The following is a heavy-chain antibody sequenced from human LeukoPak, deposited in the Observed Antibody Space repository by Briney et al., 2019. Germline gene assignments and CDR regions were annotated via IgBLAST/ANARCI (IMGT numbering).Heavy chain of an antibody. D-gene: IGHD1-26*01. Sequence: ASVKVSCKASGYTFTGYYMHWVRQAPGQGLEWMGRINPNSGGTNYAQRFQGRVTMTRDTSISTAYMELSRLRSDDTAVYYCASLGEVLWDYYFDYWGQGTLVTVSS. CDR3: ASLGEVLWDYYFDY. CDR2: INPNSGGT. CDR1: GYTFTGYY. V-gene: IGHV1-2*06. J-gene: IGHJ4*02.